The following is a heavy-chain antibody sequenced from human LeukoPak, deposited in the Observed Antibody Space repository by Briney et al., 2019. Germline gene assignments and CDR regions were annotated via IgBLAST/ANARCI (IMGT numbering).Heavy chain of an antibody. CDR2: ISGSGDST. Sequence: GGSLRLSCAASGFTFSTYAVNWVRQAPGKGLEWVSTISGSGDSTYYTDTVKGRFTISRDNSKNTLYLQMNSLRAGDTAVYFCAKFGRPAAGTLWGQGTLVTVSS. J-gene: IGHJ4*02. D-gene: IGHD2-2*01. V-gene: IGHV3-23*01. CDR3: AKFGRPAAGTL. CDR1: GFTFSTYA.